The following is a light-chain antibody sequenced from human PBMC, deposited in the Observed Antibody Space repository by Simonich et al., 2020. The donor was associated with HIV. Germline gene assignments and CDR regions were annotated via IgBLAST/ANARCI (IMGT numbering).Light chain of an antibody. J-gene: IGKJ1*01. CDR3: QQSYSTLWT. CDR2: AAS. CDR1: QSISSY. V-gene: IGKV1-39*01. Sequence: DIQMTQSPCSLSAAVGDRVTIPCRASQSISSYLNWYQQKPGKAPKLLIYAASSLQSGVPSRFSGSGSVTDFTLTISSLQPEDFATYYCQQSYSTLWTFGQGTKVEIK.